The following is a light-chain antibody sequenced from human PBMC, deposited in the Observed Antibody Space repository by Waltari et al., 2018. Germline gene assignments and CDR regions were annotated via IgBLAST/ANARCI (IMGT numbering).Light chain of an antibody. Sequence: QSVLTPPPSVSGAPGQRVTLSCSGSGPNIGAGYDVPWYQQLPRAAPKLLIYGSSSRPLGVPDRFFGSTSGTSASLAITGLQAEDEADYYCQSYDTSLSVVFGGGTKLTVL. CDR2: GSS. CDR3: QSYDTSLSVV. CDR1: GPNIGAGYD. V-gene: IGLV1-40*01. J-gene: IGLJ3*02.